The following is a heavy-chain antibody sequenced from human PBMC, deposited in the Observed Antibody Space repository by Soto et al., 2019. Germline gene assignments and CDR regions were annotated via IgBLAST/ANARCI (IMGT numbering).Heavy chain of an antibody. V-gene: IGHV3-30*04. CDR3: ARSYYDSSASYASYGMDG. Sequence: GGSLRLSCAASGFIFTSFAMHWVRQTPGKGLEWVALISYDGRKQYYAGSVKGRFTISRDNSKNSLYLQMNSLRAEDTAVYYCARSYYDSSASYASYGMDGWGQGTTVTVSS. CDR2: ISYDGRKQ. CDR1: GFIFTSFA. J-gene: IGHJ6*02. D-gene: IGHD3-22*01.